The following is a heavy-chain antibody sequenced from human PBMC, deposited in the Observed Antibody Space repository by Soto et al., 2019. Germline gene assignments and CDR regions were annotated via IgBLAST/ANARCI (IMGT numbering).Heavy chain of an antibody. CDR1: GGTFSSYA. D-gene: IGHD6-13*01. CDR2: IIPIFGTA. J-gene: IGHJ6*02. V-gene: IGHV1-69*13. CDR3: ARDLTGWQQLVRYYYYGMDV. Sequence: ASVKVSCKASGGTFSSYAISWVRQAPGQGLEWMGGIIPIFGTANYAQKFQGRVTITADESTSTAYMELSSLRSEDTAVYYCARDLTGWQQLVRYYYYGMDVWGQGTTVTVSS.